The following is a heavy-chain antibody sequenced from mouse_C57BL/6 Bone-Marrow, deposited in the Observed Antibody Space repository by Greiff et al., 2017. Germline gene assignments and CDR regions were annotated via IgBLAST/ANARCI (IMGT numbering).Heavy chain of an antibody. D-gene: IGHD1-1*01. CDR1: GFTFSSYA. J-gene: IGHJ2*01. Sequence: EVQLVESGGGLVKPGGSLKLSCAASGFTFSSYAMSWVRQTPEKRLEWVATISDGGSYTYYPDNVKGRFTISRDNAKNNLYLQMSHLKSEDTAMNYCARDYGSSYGYFDYGGQGTTLTVSS. CDR3: ARDYGSSYGYFDY. CDR2: ISDGGSYT. V-gene: IGHV5-4*01.